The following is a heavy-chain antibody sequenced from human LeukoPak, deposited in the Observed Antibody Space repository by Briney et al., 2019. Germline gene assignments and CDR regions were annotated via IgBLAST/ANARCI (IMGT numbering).Heavy chain of an antibody. CDR2: ISAYNGNT. V-gene: IGHV1-18*01. D-gene: IGHD2-8*01. CDR1: GYTFTSYG. CDR3: ARDLKDGVPEGVFDY. Sequence: ASVKVSCKASGYTFTSYGISWVRQAPGQGLEWMGWISAYNGNTNYAQKLQGRVTMTTDTSTSTAYMELRSLRSDDTAVYYCARDLKDGVPEGVFDYWGQGTLVTVSS. J-gene: IGHJ4*02.